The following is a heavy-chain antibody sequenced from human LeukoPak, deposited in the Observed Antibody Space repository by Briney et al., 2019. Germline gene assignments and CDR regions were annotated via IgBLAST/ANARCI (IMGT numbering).Heavy chain of an antibody. V-gene: IGHV3-30*18. CDR1: GFTFSSYG. D-gene: IGHD3-22*01. J-gene: IGHJ4*02. CDR2: ISYDGSNK. CDR3: AKSLDYYDSSGYLY. Sequence: GGSLRLSCAASGFTFSSYGMHWVRQAPGKGLEWVAVISYDGSNKYYADSVKGRFTISRGNSKNTLYLQMNSLRAEDTAVYYCAKSLDYYDSSGYLYWGQGTLVTVSS.